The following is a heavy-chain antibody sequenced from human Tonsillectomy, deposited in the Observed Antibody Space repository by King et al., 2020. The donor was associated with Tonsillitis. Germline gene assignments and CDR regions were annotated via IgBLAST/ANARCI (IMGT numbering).Heavy chain of an antibody. CDR2: IYYSGST. V-gene: IGHV4-39*01. J-gene: IGHJ6*02. CDR1: GGSISSSSYY. D-gene: IGHD4-17*01. Sequence: LQLQESGPGLVKPSETLSLTCTVSGGSISSSSYYGGWIRQPPGKGLGWIGSIYYSGSTYYNPSLKSRVTISADTSKNQFSLKLSSVTAADTAVYYCAGLTVIYGMDVWGQGTTVTVSS. CDR3: AGLTVIYGMDV.